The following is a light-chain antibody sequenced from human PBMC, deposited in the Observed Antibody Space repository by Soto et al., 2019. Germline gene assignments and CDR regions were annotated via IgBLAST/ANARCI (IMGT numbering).Light chain of an antibody. J-gene: IGLJ1*01. CDR2: EVS. V-gene: IGLV2-14*01. CDR1: SSDVGGYNY. CDR3: SSYTSSSTQV. Sequence: QSVLTQPASVSVSPGQSITISCTGTSSDVGGYNYVSWYQQHPGKAPKLMIYEVSNRPSGVSNRFSGYKSGNTASLTISGLQAEDEADYYCSSYTSSSTQVFGTGTKLTVL.